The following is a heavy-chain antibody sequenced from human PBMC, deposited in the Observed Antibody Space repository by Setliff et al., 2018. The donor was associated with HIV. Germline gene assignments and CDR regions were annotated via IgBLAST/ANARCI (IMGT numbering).Heavy chain of an antibody. J-gene: IGHJ4*02. CDR2: ISNSGSTI. D-gene: IGHD2-2*01. Sequence: LKISCAASGFTFSTYNMAWVRQAPGKGLEWISYISNSGSTIYYADSVKGRFTISRDNAKNSLYLQMNSPRAEDTAVYYCATRFSNSWAFDYWGQGTLVTVSS. CDR1: GFTFSTYN. CDR3: ATRFSNSWAFDY. V-gene: IGHV3-48*01.